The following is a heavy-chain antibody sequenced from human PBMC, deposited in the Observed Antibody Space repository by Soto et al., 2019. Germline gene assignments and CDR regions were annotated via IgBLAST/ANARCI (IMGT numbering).Heavy chain of an antibody. V-gene: IGHV3-23*01. D-gene: IGHD5-12*01. CDR3: AKWSGYGDE. J-gene: IGHJ4*02. Sequence: VGSLRLSCAASGFTFSTYSMAWVRQAPGKGPEWVSGLSGGGINAFYADSVKGRFTISVDNSKNTVDLQMNSLRVEDTAVYYCAKWSGYGDEWGQGTLVTVSS. CDR1: GFTFSTYS. CDR2: LSGGGINA.